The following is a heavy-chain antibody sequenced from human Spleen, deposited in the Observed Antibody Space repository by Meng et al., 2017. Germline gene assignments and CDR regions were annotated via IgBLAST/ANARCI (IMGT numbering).Heavy chain of an antibody. V-gene: IGHV3-9*01. CDR3: AKDYTSAAGSPFDY. CDR2: ISWNSGFI. J-gene: IGHJ4*02. CDR1: GFTFSSYA. D-gene: IGHD6-13*01. Sequence: GGSLRLSCAASGFTFSSYAMSWVRQAPGKGLEWVSGISWNSGFIGYADSVKGRFTISRDNAKNSLYLQMNSLRAEDTALYYCAKDYTSAAGSPFDYWGQGTLVTVSS.